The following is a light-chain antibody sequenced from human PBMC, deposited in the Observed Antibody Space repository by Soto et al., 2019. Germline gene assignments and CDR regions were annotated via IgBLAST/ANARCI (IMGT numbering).Light chain of an antibody. CDR1: QSISSW. CDR2: DAS. J-gene: IGKJ1*01. V-gene: IGKV1-5*01. CDR3: QQYNSYSPT. Sequence: IKVTQSPSALSASVGDTVTITCRASQSISSWLAWYQQKPGKAPKLLIYDASSLESGVPSRFSGSGSGTEFIFTISSLQPDDFATYYCQQYNSYSPTFGQGTKVDIK.